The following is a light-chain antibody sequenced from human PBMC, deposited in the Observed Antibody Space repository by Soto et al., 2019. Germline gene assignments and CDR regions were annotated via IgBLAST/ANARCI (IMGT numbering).Light chain of an antibody. V-gene: IGKV3-20*01. CDR3: QHYGWSPRT. Sequence: EIVLTQSPGTLSLSPGERATLSCRASQSLSGNYLAWYQQKPGQAPRHLIFGASNRATGIPDRFSGSGSGTDFVLTISRVEPEDFAVYYCQHYGWSPRTFGQGTRVEIK. CDR2: GAS. J-gene: IGKJ1*01. CDR1: QSLSGNY.